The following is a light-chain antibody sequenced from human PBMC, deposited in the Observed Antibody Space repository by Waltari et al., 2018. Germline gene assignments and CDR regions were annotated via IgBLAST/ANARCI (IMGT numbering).Light chain of an antibody. V-gene: IGLV2-14*01. CDR3: SSYTTGSTYVI. CDR1: SSDVGGHNY. J-gene: IGLJ2*01. CDR2: EVT. Sequence: QSALTQPASVSGSPGQSITISCTGTSSDVGGHNYVSWYQLHPDKAPKLIIYEVTYRPSGVSNRFSGSKSGNTASLTLSGIQAEDEADYYCSSYTTGSTYVIFGGGTKLTVL.